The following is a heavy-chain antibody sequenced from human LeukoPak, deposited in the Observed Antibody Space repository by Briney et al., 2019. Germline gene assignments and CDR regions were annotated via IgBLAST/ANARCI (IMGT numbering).Heavy chain of an antibody. D-gene: IGHD3-22*01. CDR1: GFTFNSYG. CDR3: AKFPNPSYDSSGYPQS. Sequence: GGSLRLSCAASGFTFNSYGMHWVRQAPGKGLEWVAVISYDGSNKYYADSVKGRFTISRDNSKNTLYLQMNSLRAEDTAVYYCAKFPNPSYDSSGYPQSWGQGTLVTVSS. CDR2: ISYDGSNK. J-gene: IGHJ4*02. V-gene: IGHV3-30*18.